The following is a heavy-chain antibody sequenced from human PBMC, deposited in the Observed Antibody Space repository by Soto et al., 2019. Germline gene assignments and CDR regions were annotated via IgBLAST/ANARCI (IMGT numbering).Heavy chain of an antibody. J-gene: IGHJ4*02. V-gene: IGHV3-30*03. CDR1: GFTFKTYG. Sequence: VQLMESGGGVVQPGGSLRLSCAASGFTFKTYGMHWVRQVPGKGLQWVAALSYDGVNKFYVDSVKGRFTVSRDNSKNTVSLEMSSLRADDSAVYYCARDRGHVEWLPRQIDYWGQGTTVTVSS. D-gene: IGHD3-3*01. CDR3: ARDRGHVEWLPRQIDY. CDR2: LSYDGVNK.